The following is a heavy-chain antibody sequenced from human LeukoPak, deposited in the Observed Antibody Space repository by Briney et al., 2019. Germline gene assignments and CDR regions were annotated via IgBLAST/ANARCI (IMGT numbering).Heavy chain of an antibody. CDR1: GGSISSYY. Sequence: SETLSLTCTVSGGSISSYYWSWIRQPPGKGLEWIGYIYYSGSTNYNPSLKSRVTISVDTSKNQFSLKLSSVTAADTAVYYCARLKGFTFDIWGQGTMVTVSS. CDR3: ARLKGFTFDI. D-gene: IGHD3-3*01. V-gene: IGHV4-59*12. J-gene: IGHJ3*02. CDR2: IYYSGST.